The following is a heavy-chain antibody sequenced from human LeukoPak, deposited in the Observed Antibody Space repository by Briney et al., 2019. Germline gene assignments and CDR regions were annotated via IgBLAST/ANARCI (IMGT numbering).Heavy chain of an antibody. CDR3: ARQLGALTGPEPQDYYYYGMDV. J-gene: IGHJ6*04. D-gene: IGHD3-9*01. CDR2: IDPSDSYT. V-gene: IGHV5-10-1*01. CDR1: GYSFTSYW. Sequence: GESLQISSKGSGYSFTSYWISWVRRMPGKGLEWMGRIDPSDSYTNYSPSFQGHVTISADKSISTAYLQWSSLKASDTAMYYCARQLGALTGPEPQDYYYYGMDVWGKGTTVTVSS.